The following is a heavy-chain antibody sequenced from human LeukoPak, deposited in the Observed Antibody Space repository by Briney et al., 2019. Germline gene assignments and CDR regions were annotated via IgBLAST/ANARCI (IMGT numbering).Heavy chain of an antibody. V-gene: IGHV3-30*04. CDR3: ARDQGNGLDYYYYGMDV. D-gene: IGHD4-17*01. J-gene: IGHJ6*04. CDR1: GFTFSSYA. Sequence: GGSLRLSCAASGFTFSSYAMHWVRHAPGKGLEWLPFISYDGSNKYYADSVKGRFTTSRDNSKNTLYLQMNSLRAEDTAVYYCARDQGNGLDYYYYGMDVWGKGTTVTVSS. CDR2: ISYDGSNK.